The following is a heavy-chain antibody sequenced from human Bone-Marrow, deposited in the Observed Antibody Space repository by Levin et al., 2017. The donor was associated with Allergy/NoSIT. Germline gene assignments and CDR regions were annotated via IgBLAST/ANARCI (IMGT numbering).Heavy chain of an antibody. D-gene: IGHD4-11*01. J-gene: IGHJ6*02. V-gene: IGHV4-4*02. CDR2: IYHSGST. CDR3: ARGETTVTTRERRKLFNYYDYYGMDV. Sequence: SETLSLTCAVSGGSISSSNWWSWVRQPPGKGLEWIGEIYHSGSTNYNPSLKSRVTISVDKSKNQFSLKLSSVTAADTAVYYCARGETTVTTRERRKLFNYYDYYGMDVWGQGTTVTVSS. CDR1: GGSISSSNW.